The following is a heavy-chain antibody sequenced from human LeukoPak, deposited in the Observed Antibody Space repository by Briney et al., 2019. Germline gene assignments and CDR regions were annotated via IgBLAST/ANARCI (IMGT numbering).Heavy chain of an antibody. V-gene: IGHV3-23*01. Sequence: PGGSLRLSCAASGFTVSSNYMSWVRQVPGKGLEWVSTISGSGGRTFYADSVKGRFAISRDDSKNTLYLQMNSLRAEDTAVYYCARVYNWNHLDYWGQGTLVTVSS. CDR3: ARVYNWNHLDY. CDR2: ISGSGGRT. J-gene: IGHJ4*02. CDR1: GFTVSSNY. D-gene: IGHD1-14*01.